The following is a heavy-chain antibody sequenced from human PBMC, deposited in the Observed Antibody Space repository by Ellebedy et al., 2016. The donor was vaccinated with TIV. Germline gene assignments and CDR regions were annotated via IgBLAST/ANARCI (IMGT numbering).Heavy chain of an antibody. J-gene: IGHJ6*02. CDR2: IYPRDSDV. V-gene: IGHV5-51*01. D-gene: IGHD3-22*01. CDR1: GYIITSHW. CDR3: ARRGGLDSGGYHNYYGMDV. Sequence: GESLKISCKVSGYIITSHWINWVRQMPGKGLEWMGIIYPRDSDVIYHPSFQGQLTISVDSYIHTAYLPWSSLKASDTAIYYCARRGGLDSGGYHNYYGMDVWGQGTSVTVSS.